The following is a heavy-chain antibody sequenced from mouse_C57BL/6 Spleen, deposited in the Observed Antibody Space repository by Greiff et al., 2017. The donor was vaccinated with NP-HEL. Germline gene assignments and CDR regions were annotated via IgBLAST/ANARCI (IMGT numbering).Heavy chain of an antibody. D-gene: IGHD1-1*01. CDR3: ARRTYGSSYYAMDY. V-gene: IGHV1-69*01. J-gene: IGHJ4*01. Sequence: VQLQQSGAELVMPGASVKLSCKASGYTFTSYWMHWVKQRPGQGLEWIGEIDPSDSYTNYNQKFKGKSTLTVDKSSSTAYMQLSSLTSEDSAVYYCARRTYGSSYYAMDYWGQGTSVTVSS. CDR1: GYTFTSYW. CDR2: IDPSDSYT.